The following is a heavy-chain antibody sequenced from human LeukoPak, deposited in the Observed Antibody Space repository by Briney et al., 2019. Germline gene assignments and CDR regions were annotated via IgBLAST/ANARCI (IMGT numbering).Heavy chain of an antibody. CDR1: GYTFTSYY. V-gene: IGHV1-46*01. Sequence: ASVKVSCKASGYTFTSYYMHWVRQAPGQGLEWMGIINPSGGSTSYAQKFQGRVTMTRDMSTSTVYMELSSLRSEDTAAYYCAILAGATGDAFDIWGQGTMVTVSS. D-gene: IGHD1-14*01. CDR3: AILAGATGDAFDI. CDR2: INPSGGST. J-gene: IGHJ3*02.